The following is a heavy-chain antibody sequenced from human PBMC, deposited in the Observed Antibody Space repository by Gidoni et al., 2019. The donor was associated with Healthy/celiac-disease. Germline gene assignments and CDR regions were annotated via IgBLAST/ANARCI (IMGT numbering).Heavy chain of an antibody. CDR1: GGTFSSYA. Sequence: QVQLVQSGAEVKTPGSSVKVSCKASGGTFSSYALSWVRQAPGQELEWMGGIIPIFGTANYAQKFQGRVTITADESTSTAYMELSSLRSEDTAVYYCARPDYYDSSGYYYYYGMDVWGQGTTVTVSS. V-gene: IGHV1-69*01. J-gene: IGHJ6*02. D-gene: IGHD3-22*01. CDR2: IIPIFGTA. CDR3: ARPDYYDSSGYYYYYGMDV.